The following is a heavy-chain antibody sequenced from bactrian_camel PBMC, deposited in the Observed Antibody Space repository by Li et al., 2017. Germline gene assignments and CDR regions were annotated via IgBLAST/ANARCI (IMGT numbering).Heavy chain of an antibody. CDR2: ISSDGST. D-gene: IGHD4*01. CDR3: AVGRTTFPY. J-gene: IGHJ4*01. Sequence: QVQLVESGGGSVQAGETLRLSCTASGFTFDDSDMGWYRQAPGNECELVSTISSDGSTYYADSVKGRFTISRDNAKNTLYLQMNSLQTEDTAVYYCAVGRTTFPYWGQGTQVTVS. CDR1: GFTFDDSD. V-gene: IGHV3S55*01.